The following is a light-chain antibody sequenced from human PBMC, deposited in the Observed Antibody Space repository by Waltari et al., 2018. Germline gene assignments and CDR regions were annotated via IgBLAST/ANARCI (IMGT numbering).Light chain of an antibody. V-gene: IGKV2-30*02. Sequence: DVVMTQSPLSLPVTLGQPASISCKSSQSLVHSDGNTHLNWFQQRPGPSPRRLLYRVSNRDSGVPDRFSGSGSVTDFTLKISRVEADDVGVYYCMQGTHWPYTFGQGTKLDIK. J-gene: IGKJ2*01. CDR3: MQGTHWPYT. CDR1: QSLVHSDGNTH. CDR2: RVS.